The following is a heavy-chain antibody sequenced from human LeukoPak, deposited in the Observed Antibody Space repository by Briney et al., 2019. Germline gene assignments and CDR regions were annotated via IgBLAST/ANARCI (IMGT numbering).Heavy chain of an antibody. J-gene: IGHJ6*02. CDR3: ARNCSSTSCYEYYYYGMDV. D-gene: IGHD2-2*01. Sequence: GGSLRLSCAASGFTFSSYSMNWVRQAPGKGLEWVSSISSSSSYIYYADSVKGRFTISRDNAKNSLYLQMNSLRAEDTAVYYCARNCSSTSCYEYYYYGMDVWGQGTTVTVSS. CDR2: ISSSSSYI. CDR1: GFTFSSYS. V-gene: IGHV3-21*01.